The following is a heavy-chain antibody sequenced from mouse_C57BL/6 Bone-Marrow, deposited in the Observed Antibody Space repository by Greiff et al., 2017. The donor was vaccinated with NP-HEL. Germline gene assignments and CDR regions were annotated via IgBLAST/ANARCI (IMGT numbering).Heavy chain of an antibody. CDR1: GYTFTSYW. Sequence: QVQLQQPGAELVMPGASVKLSFTASGYTFTSYWMHLVKPRPGQGLEWIGEIDPSDSYTNYNQKFKGKSTLTVDKSSSTAYMQLSSLTSEDSAVYYCARGGYDVFVYWGQGTLVTVSA. CDR3: ARGGYDVFVY. J-gene: IGHJ3*01. CDR2: IDPSDSYT. V-gene: IGHV1-69*01. D-gene: IGHD2-3*01.